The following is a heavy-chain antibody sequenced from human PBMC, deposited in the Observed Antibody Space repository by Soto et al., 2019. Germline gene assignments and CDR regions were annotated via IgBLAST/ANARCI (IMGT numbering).Heavy chain of an antibody. D-gene: IGHD3-10*01. CDR1: GFTFKHNA. J-gene: IGHJ4*02. CDR2: ISYDGSTR. V-gene: IGHV3-30-3*01. Sequence: QVQLVESGGGVVQPGRSLTILCTASGFTFKHNAMHWIRQAPGKGLEWVADISYDGSTRNYADSVKGRFTISRDNSKNTLSLQMSALQGEDTAMYYCAREGIAESGPNYYDLWGQGTLVDVSS. CDR3: AREGIAESGPNYYDL.